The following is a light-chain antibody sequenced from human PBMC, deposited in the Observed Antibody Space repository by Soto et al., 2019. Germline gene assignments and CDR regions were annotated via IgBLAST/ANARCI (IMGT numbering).Light chain of an antibody. V-gene: IGKV3-20*01. Sequence: EIVLTQSPGTLSLSPGERATLSCRASQSFSSSYLAWYQQKPGQAPRLLIYGASSRATGIPDRFSGSGSGTDFALTISRLRPEGCAVYYCEYDGSSPVTFGPGTKVDIE. J-gene: IGKJ3*01. CDR2: GAS. CDR3: EYDGSSPVT. CDR1: QSFSSSY.